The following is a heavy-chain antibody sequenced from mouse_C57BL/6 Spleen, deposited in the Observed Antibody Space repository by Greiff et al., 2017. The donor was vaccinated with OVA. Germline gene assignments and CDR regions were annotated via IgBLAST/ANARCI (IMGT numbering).Heavy chain of an antibody. CDR2: ISSGGDYI. J-gene: IGHJ4*01. Sequence: EVKVVESGEGLVKPGGSLKLSCAASGFTFSSYAMSWVRQTPEKRLEWVAYISSGGDYIYYADTVKGRFTISRDNARNTLYLQMSSLKSEDTAMYYCTRGATVVAYYYAMDYWGQGTSVTVSS. CDR3: TRGATVVAYYYAMDY. D-gene: IGHD1-1*01. CDR1: GFTFSSYA. V-gene: IGHV5-9-1*02.